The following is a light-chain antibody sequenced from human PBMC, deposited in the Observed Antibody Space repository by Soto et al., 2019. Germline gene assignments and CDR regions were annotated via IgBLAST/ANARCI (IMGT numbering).Light chain of an antibody. J-gene: IGKJ5*01. CDR1: QSTLTW. V-gene: IGKV1-5*01. CDR2: DAS. CDR3: QQYKSYSPIT. Sequence: DIQMTQSPSTLSASVGDRVSITCRASQSTLTWLAWYQQKPGKAPKLLIYDASNLQSGVPSRFSGSVSGTEFTLTISSLQPDDFATYYCQQYKSYSPITFGQGTRLEIK.